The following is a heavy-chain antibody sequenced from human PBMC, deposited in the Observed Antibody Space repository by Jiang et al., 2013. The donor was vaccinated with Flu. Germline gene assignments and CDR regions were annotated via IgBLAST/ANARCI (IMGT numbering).Heavy chain of an antibody. D-gene: IGHD6-19*01. CDR1: GFFFSNYW. CDR3: VRGLISVAGRKGYFYYYGMDV. CDR2: IKSDGSST. V-gene: IGHV3-74*01. Sequence: VQLVESGGGLVQPGGSLRLSCAASGFFFSNYWMHWVRQAPGKGLVWVSRIKSDGSSTNYADFVKGRFTVSRDNAKNTLYLQLNSLGAEDTAVYYCVRGLISVAGRKGYFYYYGMDVWGHGTTVTVSS. J-gene: IGHJ6*02.